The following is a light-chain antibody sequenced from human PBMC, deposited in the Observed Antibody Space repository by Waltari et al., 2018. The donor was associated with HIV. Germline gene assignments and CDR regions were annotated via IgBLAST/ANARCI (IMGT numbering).Light chain of an antibody. V-gene: IGLV1-44*01. CDR1: SSNIGSNT. J-gene: IGLJ2*01. CDR3: AAWDDSLNGPV. Sequence: ASGTPGQRVTISCSGSSSNIGSNTVNWYQQLPGTAPKLLIYSNNQRPSGVPDRFSGSKSGTSASLAISGLQSEDEADYYCAAWDDSLNGPVFGGGTKLTVL. CDR2: SNN.